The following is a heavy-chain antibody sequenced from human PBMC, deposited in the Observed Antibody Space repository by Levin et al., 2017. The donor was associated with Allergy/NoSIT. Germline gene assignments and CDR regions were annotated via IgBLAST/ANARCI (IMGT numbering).Heavy chain of an antibody. CDR3: ARGDPYQRYVWGSDRPQGDYYYAMDV. D-gene: IGHD3-16*02. J-gene: IGHJ6*02. CDR2: ISYDGSKE. Sequence: PGGSLRLSCTASGFSFSRYAMHWVRQAPGKGLECVALISYDGSKEYYADSVKGRFTISRDNSRNMLFLQMNSLRPEDAALYYCARGDPYQRYVWGSDRPQGDYYYAMDVWGQGTTVTVSS. V-gene: IGHV3-30-3*01. CDR1: GFSFSRYA.